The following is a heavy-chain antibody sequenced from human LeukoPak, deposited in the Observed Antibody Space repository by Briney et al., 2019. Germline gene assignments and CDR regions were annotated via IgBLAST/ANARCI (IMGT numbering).Heavy chain of an antibody. D-gene: IGHD6-25*01. CDR2: INPSGGST. V-gene: IGHV1-46*01. CDR3: ARERRLSKGYYYYGMDV. Sequence: ASVKVSCKASGYTFTSYCMHWVRQAPGQGLEWMGIINPSGGSTSYAQKFQGRVTMTRDTSTSTVYMELSSLRSEDTAVYYCARERRLSKGYYYYGMDVWGQGTTVTVSS. CDR1: GYTFTSYC. J-gene: IGHJ6*02.